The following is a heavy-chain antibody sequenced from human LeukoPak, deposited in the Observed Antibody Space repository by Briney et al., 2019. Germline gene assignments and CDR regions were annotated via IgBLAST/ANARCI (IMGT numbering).Heavy chain of an antibody. Sequence: SVKVSCKASGGTFISSAINWLRQAPGQGLEWMGGIIPIFGTANYAQKFQGRVTITADKSTSTAYMELSSLRSEDTAVYYCARVYYDSSGYFRKYYFDYWGQGTLVTVSS. J-gene: IGHJ4*02. CDR3: ARVYYDSSGYFRKYYFDY. D-gene: IGHD3-22*01. V-gene: IGHV1-69*06. CDR1: GGTFISSA. CDR2: IIPIFGTA.